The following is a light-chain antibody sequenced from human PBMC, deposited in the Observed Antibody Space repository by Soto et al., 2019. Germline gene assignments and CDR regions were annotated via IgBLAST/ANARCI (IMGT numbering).Light chain of an antibody. CDR1: QGLSSY. CDR3: QHYYSYPHT. V-gene: IGKV1-8*01. J-gene: IGKJ3*01. CDR2: AAS. Sequence: AIRMTQSPSSLSASTGDRVTITCRASQGLSSYLAWYQQKPGKAPKLLIYAASTLQSGVPSMFGGSGSVTGFTLAISGPLSDDFATSYGQHYYSYPHTFGPGTKVDIK.